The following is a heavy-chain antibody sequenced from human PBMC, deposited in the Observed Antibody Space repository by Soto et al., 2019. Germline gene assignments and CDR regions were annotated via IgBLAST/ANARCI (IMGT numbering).Heavy chain of an antibody. CDR3: ASCGGTITMVRGVVSNCYYSMDV. Sequence: QVQLVQSGAEVKKPGSSLKVSCKASGGTFSSYAISWVRQAPGQGLEWMGGIIPIFGTANYAQKFQGRVTITADVSKSQAYMELSSLRSEDTAVYYCASCGGTITMVRGVVSNCYYSMDVWGQGTTVTVSS. CDR1: GGTFSSYA. V-gene: IGHV1-69*01. J-gene: IGHJ6*02. CDR2: IIPIFGTA. D-gene: IGHD3-10*01.